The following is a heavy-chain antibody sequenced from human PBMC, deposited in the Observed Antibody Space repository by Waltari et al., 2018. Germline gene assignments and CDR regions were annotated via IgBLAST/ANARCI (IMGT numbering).Heavy chain of an antibody. CDR3: ARGYPGRDY. CDR2: RNPNSGNT. J-gene: IGHJ4*02. CDR1: GYTFTSYD. Sequence: QVQLVQSGAEVKKPGASVKVCCKASGYTFTSYDINWVLQATGQGLEWMGWRNPNSGNTGYAQKFPGRVTMTRNTSISTAYMALSILRSEDTAVYYCARGYPGRDYWGQGTLVTVSS. V-gene: IGHV1-8*01. D-gene: IGHD2-2*01.